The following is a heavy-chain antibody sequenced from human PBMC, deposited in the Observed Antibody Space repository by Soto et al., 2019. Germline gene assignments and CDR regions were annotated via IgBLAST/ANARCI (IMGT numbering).Heavy chain of an antibody. J-gene: IGHJ4*02. CDR3: ARGGRTIFGRYFDY. CDR1: GGYISSYY. Sequence: SETLSLTCTVSGGYISSYYWSWIRQPPGKGQEWIGYIYYSGSTNYNPSLKSRVTISVDTSKNQFSLKLSSVTAAVTAVYYCARGGRTIFGRYFDYWGQGTLVTVS. D-gene: IGHD3-3*01. CDR2: IYYSGST. V-gene: IGHV4-59*01.